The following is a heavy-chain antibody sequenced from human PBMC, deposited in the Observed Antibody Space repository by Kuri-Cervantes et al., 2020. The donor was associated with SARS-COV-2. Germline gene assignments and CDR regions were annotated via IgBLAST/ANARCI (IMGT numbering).Heavy chain of an antibody. V-gene: IGHV3-30-3*01. CDR2: ISFDGSNE. J-gene: IGHJ5*02. Sequence: GGSLRLSCAASGLTFSGYAVHWVRQAPGKGLEWVALISFDGSNEYYADSVKGRFNISRDTSKNTLYLQMKSLRPKDTAVYYCATEGGTYPGWFDPWGQGTLVTVSS. CDR3: ATEGGTYPGWFDP. CDR1: GLTFSGYA. D-gene: IGHD1-26*01.